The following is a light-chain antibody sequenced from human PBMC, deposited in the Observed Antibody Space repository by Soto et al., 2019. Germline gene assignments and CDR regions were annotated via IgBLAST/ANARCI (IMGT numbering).Light chain of an antibody. Sequence: EIVLTQSPGTLSLSPGQRATLSCRASQSISSNNLAWYQQKPGQAPRLLIYDASTRATGIPDRLSGSGSGTDFTLTISRLEPEDFAVYYCLQYDRLPWTFGQGTKVEIK. CDR2: DAS. J-gene: IGKJ1*01. CDR1: QSISSNN. V-gene: IGKV3-20*01. CDR3: LQYDRLPWT.